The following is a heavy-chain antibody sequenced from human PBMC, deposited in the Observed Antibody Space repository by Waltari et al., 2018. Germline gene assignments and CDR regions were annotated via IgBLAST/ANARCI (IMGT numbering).Heavy chain of an antibody. J-gene: IGHJ4*01. CDR2: INPVFGAP. V-gene: IGHV1-69*01. CDR1: GGTFSSDG. Sequence: QVQLVQSGAEVKKPGSSVKVSCKASGGTFSSDGISWVRQAPGQGLEWMGGINPVFGAPNYAQKFQGRVTITADESTSTAYMGVSSLTSEDTAVYYCARDVTTVTTGAYFDYWGQGTLVIVSS. CDR3: ARDVTTVTTGAYFDY. D-gene: IGHD4-17*01.